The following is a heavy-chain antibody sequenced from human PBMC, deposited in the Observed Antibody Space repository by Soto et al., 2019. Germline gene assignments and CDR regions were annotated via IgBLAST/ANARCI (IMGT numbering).Heavy chain of an antibody. CDR2: IYYSGST. J-gene: IGHJ5*02. V-gene: IGHV4-39*01. CDR1: GGSISSSSYY. D-gene: IGHD4-17*01. Sequence: QLQLQESGPGLVKPSETLSLTCTVSGGSISSSSYYWGWIRQPPGKGLEWIGSIYYSGSTYYNPSLKSRVTISVDTSKNQFSLKLSSVTAADTAVYYCARRWTTGHDYGDQRAWFDPWGQGTLVTVSS. CDR3: ARRWTTGHDYGDQRAWFDP.